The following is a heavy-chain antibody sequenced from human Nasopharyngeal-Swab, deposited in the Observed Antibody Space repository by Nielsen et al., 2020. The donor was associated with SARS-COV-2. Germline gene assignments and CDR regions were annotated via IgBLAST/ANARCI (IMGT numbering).Heavy chain of an antibody. V-gene: IGHV4-30-2*01. CDR2: IYHSGST. J-gene: IGHJ5*02. Sequence: SQTLSLTCAVSGGSISSGGYSWSWIRQPPGTGLEWIGYIYHSGSTYYNPSLKSRVTISVDRSKNQFSLKLSSVTAADTAVYYCAREKYYYDSSGYYRWFDPWGQGTLVTVSS. D-gene: IGHD3-22*01. CDR1: GGSISSGGYS. CDR3: AREKYYYDSSGYYRWFDP.